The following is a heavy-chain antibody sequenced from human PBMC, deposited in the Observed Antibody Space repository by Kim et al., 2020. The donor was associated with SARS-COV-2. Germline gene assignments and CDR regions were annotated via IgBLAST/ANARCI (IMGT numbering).Heavy chain of an antibody. CDR2: IRSKANSYAT. D-gene: IGHD3-3*01. CDR3: TRVPATPSAFWDAFDI. J-gene: IGHJ3*02. V-gene: IGHV3-73*01. CDR1: GFTFSGSP. Sequence: GGSLRLSCAASGFTFSGSPLHWVRQASGKGLEWVGRIRSKANSYATGYAASVKGRFTISRDDSKNTAYLEMHGLKTEDTALYYCTRVPATPSAFWDAFDIWGQGTMVTVSS.